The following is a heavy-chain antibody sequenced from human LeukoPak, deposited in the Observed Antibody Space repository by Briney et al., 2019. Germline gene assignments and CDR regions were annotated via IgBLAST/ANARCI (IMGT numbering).Heavy chain of an antibody. D-gene: IGHD7-27*01. J-gene: IGHJ2*01. V-gene: IGHV4-4*07. Sequence: SETLSLTCTVSGGSISSYFWSWIRQPAGKGLEWIGRIYSSGNTNYNPSLKSRVTMSVDTSKNQFSLKLSSVTAADTAVYYCARRNWENWYFDLWGRGTLVTVSS. CDR3: ARRNWENWYFDL. CDR1: GGSISSYF. CDR2: IYSSGNT.